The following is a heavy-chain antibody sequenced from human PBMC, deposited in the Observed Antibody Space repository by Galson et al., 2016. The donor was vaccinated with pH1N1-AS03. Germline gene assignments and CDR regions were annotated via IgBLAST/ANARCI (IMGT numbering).Heavy chain of an antibody. D-gene: IGHD5-12*01. J-gene: IGHJ4*02. CDR3: ARDSGYGGTFDN. CDR2: IKQDGSEQ. Sequence: SLRLSCAASGFSFSSHWMRWVRQAPGKGLECVANIKQDGSEQYYVDSVKGRFTISRDNAKNSLYLQMNSLRDDDTAVYYCARDSGYGGTFDNWGQGTLVTVSS. CDR1: GFSFSSHW. V-gene: IGHV3-7*01.